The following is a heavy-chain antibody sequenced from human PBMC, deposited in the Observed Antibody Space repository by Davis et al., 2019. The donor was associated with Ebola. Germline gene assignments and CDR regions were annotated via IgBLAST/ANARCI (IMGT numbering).Heavy chain of an antibody. Sequence: SETLSLTCSVSGVSISTSSYYWGWIRQSPGKGLEWIGSLYYRGSSFYNPALKSRLTYSVDTSKNNFSLNLTSVTAADTGVYYCCRGTTKWWFDPWGQGIPVTVSS. V-gene: IGHV4-39*02. CDR1: GVSISTSSYY. D-gene: IGHD4-17*01. CDR2: LYYRGSS. CDR3: CRGTTKWWFDP. J-gene: IGHJ5*02.